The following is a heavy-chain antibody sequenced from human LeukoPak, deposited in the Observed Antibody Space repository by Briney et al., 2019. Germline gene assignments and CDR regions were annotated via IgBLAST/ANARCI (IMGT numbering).Heavy chain of an antibody. J-gene: IGHJ5*02. CDR2: IYYSGST. CDR1: GGSISSYY. Sequence: SETLSLTCTVSGGSISSYYWSWIRQPPGKGLEWIGYIYYSGSTNYNPSLKSRVTISVDTSKNQFSLKLSSVTAADTAVYYCARSGSYFNWFDPWGRETLVTVSS. V-gene: IGHV4-59*01. CDR3: ARSGSYFNWFDP. D-gene: IGHD1-26*01.